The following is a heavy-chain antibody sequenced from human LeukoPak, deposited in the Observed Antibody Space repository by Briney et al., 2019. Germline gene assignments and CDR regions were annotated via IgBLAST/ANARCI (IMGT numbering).Heavy chain of an antibody. CDR1: GFSISSDY. V-gene: IGHV4-59*01. CDR3: ARMISGSYCPIDY. Sequence: PSETLSLTCTVSGFSISSDYMRWVRQPPGKGLEWVGDISYSGTTNYYPSLKSRVTISVDTSKTQFSLKLSSMTAADTAVYYCARMISGSYCPIDYWGQGTLVTVSS. D-gene: IGHD1-26*01. CDR2: ISYSGTT. J-gene: IGHJ4*02.